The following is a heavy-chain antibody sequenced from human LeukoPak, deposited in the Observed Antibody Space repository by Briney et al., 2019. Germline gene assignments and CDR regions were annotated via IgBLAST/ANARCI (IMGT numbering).Heavy chain of an antibody. CDR2: ISGSGGST. V-gene: IGHV3-23*01. CDR1: GFTFSSYA. CDR3: AKGVRYSSSWYFDS. J-gene: IGHJ4*02. D-gene: IGHD6-13*01. Sequence: GGSLRLSCAASGFTFSSYAMSWVRQAPGKGLEWVSAISGSGGSTYYADSVKGRFTISRDNSKNTLYLQMNSLRAEDTAVYFCAKGVRYSSSWYFDSWGQGTLVTVSS.